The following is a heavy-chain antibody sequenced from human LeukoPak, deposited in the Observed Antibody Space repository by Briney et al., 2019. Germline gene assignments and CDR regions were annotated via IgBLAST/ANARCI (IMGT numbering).Heavy chain of an antibody. CDR2: INAGNGNT. CDR3: ARGRAIVLWFGETNAFDI. CDR1: GYTFTSYA. J-gene: IGHJ3*02. V-gene: IGHV1-3*01. Sequence: ASVKVSCKASGYTFTSYAMHWVRQAPGQRLEWMGWINAGNGNTKYSQKFQGRVTITRDTSASTAYMELSSLRSEDTAVYYCARGRAIVLWFGETNAFDIWGQGTMVTVSS. D-gene: IGHD3-10*01.